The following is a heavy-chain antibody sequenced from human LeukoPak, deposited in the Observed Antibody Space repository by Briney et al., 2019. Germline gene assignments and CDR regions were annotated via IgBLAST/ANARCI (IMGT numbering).Heavy chain of an antibody. Sequence: SETLSLTCTVSGGSISSYYWSWTRQPPGKGLEWIGYIYYSGSTNYNPSLKSRVTISVDTSKNQFSLKLSSVTAADTAVYYCAREGRSVDYSNYIWFDPWGQGTLVTVSS. CDR2: IYYSGST. V-gene: IGHV4-59*01. J-gene: IGHJ5*02. CDR1: GGSISSYY. D-gene: IGHD4-11*01. CDR3: AREGRSVDYSNYIWFDP.